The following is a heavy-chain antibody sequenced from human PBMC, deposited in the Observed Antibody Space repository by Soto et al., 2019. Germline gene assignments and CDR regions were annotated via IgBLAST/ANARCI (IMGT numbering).Heavy chain of an antibody. J-gene: IGHJ4*02. CDR1: GFTFRDYG. D-gene: IGHD2-21*01. Sequence: EEQLLESGGGLVQPGGSLRLSCAVSGFTFRDYGMSWVRQAPGQGLEWVSALSGRGARTYYADSVKGRFTISRDNSKNTLYLQMNTLRAEDTAIDFCAKDVFADSNHGDYWGQGTLVTVSS. CDR2: LSGRGART. V-gene: IGHV3-23*01. CDR3: AKDVFADSNHGDY.